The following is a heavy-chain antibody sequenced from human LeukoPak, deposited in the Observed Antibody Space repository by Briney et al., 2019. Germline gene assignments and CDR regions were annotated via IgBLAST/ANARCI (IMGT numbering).Heavy chain of an antibody. CDR1: GFTFSSYA. Sequence: GGSLRLSCAASGFTFSSYAMSWVRQAPGKGLEWVSAISGSGGSTYYADSVKGRFTISRDNSKNTLYLQMNSLRAEDTAVYYCAKDLKYSSGWYYFDYWGQGTLVTVSS. J-gene: IGHJ4*02. V-gene: IGHV3-23*01. CDR3: AKDLKYSSGWYYFDY. CDR2: ISGSGGST. D-gene: IGHD6-19*01.